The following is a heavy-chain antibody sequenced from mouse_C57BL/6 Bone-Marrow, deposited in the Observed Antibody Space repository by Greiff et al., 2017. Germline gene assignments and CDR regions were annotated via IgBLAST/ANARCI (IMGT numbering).Heavy chain of an antibody. V-gene: IGHV1-62-2*01. Sequence: QVQLQQSGAELVKPGASVKLSCKASGYTFTEYTIHWVKQRSGQGLAGIGWFYPGSGSIKYNEKFKDKATLNADKSSSTVYMELSRLTSEDSAVYFCSGHEGGIYYVYDLAWFAYWGQGTLVTVSA. J-gene: IGHJ3*01. CDR2: FYPGSGSI. CDR3: SGHEGGIYYVYDLAWFAY. CDR1: GYTFTEYT. D-gene: IGHD2-2*01.